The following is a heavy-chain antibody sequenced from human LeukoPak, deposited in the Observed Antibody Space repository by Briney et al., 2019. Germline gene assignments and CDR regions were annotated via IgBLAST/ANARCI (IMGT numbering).Heavy chain of an antibody. CDR1: GGTFSSYA. D-gene: IGHD5-18*01. J-gene: IGHJ5*02. Sequence: ASVKVSCKASGGTFSSYAISWVRQAPGQGLEWMGGIIPIFGTANYAQKFQGRVTITADESTSTAYMELSSLRSEDTAVYYCVRDGYNYGSNWFDPWGQGTLVTVSS. CDR2: IIPIFGTA. CDR3: VRDGYNYGSNWFDP. V-gene: IGHV1-69*13.